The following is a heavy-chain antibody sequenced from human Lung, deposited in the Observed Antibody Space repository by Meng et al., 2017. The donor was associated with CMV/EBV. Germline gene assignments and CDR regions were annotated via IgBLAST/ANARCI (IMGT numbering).Heavy chain of an antibody. J-gene: IGHJ5*02. Sequence: ASXXVSXKTSGYPFISYGISWVRQAPGKGLEWMGWISGYNGRTNYAQSFQGRLTLTTDTSTSTAYMELRNLRSDDTAVYFCARDYYDIEGHEYDCLDPWCQGTLVTVSS. CDR2: ISGYNGRT. CDR1: GYPFISYG. D-gene: IGHD3-9*01. CDR3: ARDYYDIEGHEYDCLDP. V-gene: IGHV1-18*01.